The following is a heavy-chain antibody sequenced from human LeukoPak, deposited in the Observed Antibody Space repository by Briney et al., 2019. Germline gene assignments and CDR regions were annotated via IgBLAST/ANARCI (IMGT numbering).Heavy chain of an antibody. D-gene: IGHD3-16*01. CDR2: INPDGSGK. V-gene: IGHV3-7*01. J-gene: IGHJ4*02. Sequence: GGSLRLSCEASGFTLSTYWMNWVRQVPGKGLDWVANINPDGSGKRYVDSVKGRFTIARDNADNSLSLQMNSLRAEDTAVYYCASWGAGGNSWGQGAQVTVSS. CDR3: ASWGAGGNS. CDR1: GFTLSTYW.